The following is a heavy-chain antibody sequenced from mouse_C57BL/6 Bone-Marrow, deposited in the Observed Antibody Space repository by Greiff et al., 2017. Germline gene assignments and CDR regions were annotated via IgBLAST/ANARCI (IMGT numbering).Heavy chain of an antibody. CDR1: GFTFSSYG. J-gene: IGHJ2*01. CDR3: ARHVIYYDSFFYFDY. Sequence: EVMLVESGGDLVKPGGSLKLSCAASGFTFSSYGMSWVRQTPDKRLEWVATIRSGGSYTYYPDSVKGRFTFSRDNAKNTLYLQMSSLKCEDTAMYYCARHVIYYDSFFYFDYWGQGTTLTVSS. V-gene: IGHV5-6*01. D-gene: IGHD1-1*01. CDR2: IRSGGSYT.